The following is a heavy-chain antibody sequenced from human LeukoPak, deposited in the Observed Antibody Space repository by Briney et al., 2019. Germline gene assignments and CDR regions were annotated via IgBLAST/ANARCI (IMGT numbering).Heavy chain of an antibody. CDR3: ARGPYYDFWSGYYPIDY. J-gene: IGHJ4*02. CDR2: INWNGGST. V-gene: IGHV3-20*04. CDR1: GFTFDDYG. Sequence: GGSLRLSCAASGFTFDDYGMSWVRHAPGKGLEWVSGINWNGGSTGYADSVKGRFTISRDNAKNSLYLQMNSLRAEDTALYYCARGPYYDFWSGYYPIDYWGQGTLVTVSS. D-gene: IGHD3-3*01.